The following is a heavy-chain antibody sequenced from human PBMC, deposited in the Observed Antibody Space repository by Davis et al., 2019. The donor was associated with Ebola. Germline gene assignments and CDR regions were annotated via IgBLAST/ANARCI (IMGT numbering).Heavy chain of an antibody. CDR2: INHSGST. D-gene: IGHD3-10*01. V-gene: IGHV4-34*01. Sequence: SETLSLTCAVYGGSFSGYYWSWIRQPPGKGLEWIGEINHSGSTNYNPSLKSRVTISVDTSKNQFSLQLNSVTPEDTAVYYCARGGSRGVHHGMDVWGQGTTVTVSS. CDR3: ARGGSRGVHHGMDV. CDR1: GGSFSGYY. J-gene: IGHJ6*02.